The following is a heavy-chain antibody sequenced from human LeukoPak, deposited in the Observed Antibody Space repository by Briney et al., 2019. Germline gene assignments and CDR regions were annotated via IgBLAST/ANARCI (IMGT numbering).Heavy chain of an antibody. CDR1: GGTFSSYA. CDR2: IIPIFGTA. J-gene: IGHJ4*02. CDR3: ATASGDSSGYYYADFDY. Sequence: ASVKVSCKASGGTFSSYAISWVRQAPGQGLEWMGGIIPIFGTANYAQKFQGRVTITADKSTSTAYMELSSLRSEDTAVYYCATASGDSSGYYYADFDYWGQGTLVIVSS. D-gene: IGHD3-22*01. V-gene: IGHV1-69*06.